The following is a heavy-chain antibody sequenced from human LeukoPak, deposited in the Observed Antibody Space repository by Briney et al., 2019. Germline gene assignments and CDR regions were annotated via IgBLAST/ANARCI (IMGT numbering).Heavy chain of an antibody. CDR3: ASPNCSSTSCQDQGYSGYIFDY. CDR2: INPSGGST. CDR1: GYTFTSYY. J-gene: IGHJ4*02. V-gene: IGHV1-46*01. Sequence: GASVKVSCKASGYTFTSYYMHWVRQAPGQGLEWMGIINPSGGSTSYAQKFQGRVTMTRDMSTSTVYMELSSLRSEDTAVYYCASPNCSSTSCQDQGYSGYIFDYWGQGTLVTVSS. D-gene: IGHD2-2*01.